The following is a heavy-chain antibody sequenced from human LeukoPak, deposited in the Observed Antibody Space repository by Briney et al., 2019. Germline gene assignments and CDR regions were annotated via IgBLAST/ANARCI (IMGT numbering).Heavy chain of an antibody. CDR2: ISGSGGST. J-gene: IGHJ4*02. CDR1: GITFVTSA. D-gene: IGHD3-10*01. V-gene: IGHV3-23*01. Sequence: GGSLRLSCAASGITFVTSAMSWVRQAPGKGLEWVSAISGSGGSTYYADSVKGRFIISSANYKKTLQLQMNSLRVEATAVYCCAKLLRGTVVPYYDYWGQGTLVTVSS. CDR3: AKLLRGTVVPYYDY.